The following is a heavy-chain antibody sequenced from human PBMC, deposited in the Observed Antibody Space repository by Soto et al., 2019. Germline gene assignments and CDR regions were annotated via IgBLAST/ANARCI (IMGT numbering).Heavy chain of an antibody. CDR2: IYYSGST. J-gene: IGHJ6*02. Sequence: PSETLSLTCTVSGGSISSGGYYWSWIRQHPGKGLEWIGYIYYSGSTYYNPSLKSRLTISVDTSKNQFSLKLSSVTAADTALYYCARETGYDSRGYLTGGLDVWGQGTTVTVSS. CDR3: ARETGYDSRGYLTGGLDV. V-gene: IGHV4-30-4*08. D-gene: IGHD3-22*01. CDR1: GGSISSGGYY.